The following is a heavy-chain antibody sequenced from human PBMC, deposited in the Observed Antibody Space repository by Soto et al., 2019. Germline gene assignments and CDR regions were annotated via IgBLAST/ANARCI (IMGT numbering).Heavy chain of an antibody. J-gene: IGHJ4*02. CDR2: IYDSGSP. CDR3: ARVRENYFDS. V-gene: IGHV4-31*03. CDR1: GGSISSYGDYYR. Sequence: QMQLQESGPGLVSPSQTLSLTCTVSGGSISSYGDYYRWSWIRQHPGKGLDWIGYIYDSGSPYYHPSLESRVTVSVDTSKNQFSLKLSSLTAADTAVYYCARVRENYFDSWGQGILVTVSS.